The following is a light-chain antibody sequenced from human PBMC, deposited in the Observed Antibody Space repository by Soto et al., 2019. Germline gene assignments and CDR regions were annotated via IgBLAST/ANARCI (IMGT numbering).Light chain of an antibody. J-gene: IGKJ2*01. CDR3: QQYNSYSPT. Sequence: DIQMTQSPSTLSASVGDRVTITCRASQSISSWLAWYQQKPGKAPKLLIYDASSLESGVPSRFSGSGSGTDFTLPISSLQPDDFATYYCQQYNSYSPTFGQGTKLEIK. CDR2: DAS. CDR1: QSISSW. V-gene: IGKV1-5*01.